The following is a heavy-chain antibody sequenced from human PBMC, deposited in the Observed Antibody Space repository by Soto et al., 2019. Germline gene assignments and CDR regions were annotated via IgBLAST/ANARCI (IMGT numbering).Heavy chain of an antibody. Sequence: PGEALKISCKGSGYSFPSYWISWVRQIRAKGLEWMGRIDPSDSYTNYSPSFQGHVTISADKSISTAYLQWSSLKASDTAMYYCARLVAGFYYYYGMDVWRQGTTVTVSS. D-gene: IGHD2-21*01. V-gene: IGHV5-10-1*01. CDR3: ARLVAGFYYYYGMDV. CDR2: IDPSDSYT. J-gene: IGHJ6*02. CDR1: GYSFPSYW.